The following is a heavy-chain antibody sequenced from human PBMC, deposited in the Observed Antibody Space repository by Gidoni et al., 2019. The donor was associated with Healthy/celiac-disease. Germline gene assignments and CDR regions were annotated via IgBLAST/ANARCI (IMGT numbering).Heavy chain of an antibody. D-gene: IGHD3-10*01. Sequence: QVQLVQSGAEVTKPGASVTVSCKASGYTFTSYGISWVRKAPGQGLEWMGWISAYNGNTNYAQKLQGRVTMTTDKSTSTAYMERRSRRSDEKAVDYGARVRDLGRFGEGLFHFDYWGQGTLVTVSS. CDR3: ARVRDLGRFGEGLFHFDY. CDR2: ISAYNGNT. V-gene: IGHV1-18*01. J-gene: IGHJ4*02. CDR1: GYTFTSYG.